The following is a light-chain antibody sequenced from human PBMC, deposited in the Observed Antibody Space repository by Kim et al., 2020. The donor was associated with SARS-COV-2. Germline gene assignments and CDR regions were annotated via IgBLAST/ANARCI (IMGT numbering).Light chain of an antibody. V-gene: IGKV1-17*01. Sequence: DIQMTQSPSSLSASVGDRVTITCRPSQDIRDDLGWYQQKAGKAPKRLIFAASSLQSGVPRRFSGSGSGTEFSLTISSLQPEDSATYYCLQHHDYPLTFGGGTKVEIK. CDR3: LQHHDYPLT. CDR2: AAS. CDR1: QDIRDD. J-gene: IGKJ4*01.